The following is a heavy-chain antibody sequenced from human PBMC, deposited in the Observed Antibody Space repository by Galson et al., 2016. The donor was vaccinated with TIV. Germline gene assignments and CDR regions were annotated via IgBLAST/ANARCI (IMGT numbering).Heavy chain of an antibody. Sequence: SVKVSCKVSGNSLNELVIHWVRQAPGKGLEWMGGFDPEVAKTAYAQKLQDRVTMAADTSTNTAYMELGSLRFEDTAVYYCATVAWFPGLSLDSWGQGTLVTVSS. CDR3: ATVAWFPGLSLDS. V-gene: IGHV1-24*01. CDR1: GNSLNELV. J-gene: IGHJ4*02. D-gene: IGHD2/OR15-2a*01. CDR2: FDPEVAKT.